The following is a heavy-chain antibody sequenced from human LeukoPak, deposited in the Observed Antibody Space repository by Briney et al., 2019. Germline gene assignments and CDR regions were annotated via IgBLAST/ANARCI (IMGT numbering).Heavy chain of an antibody. J-gene: IGHJ4*02. CDR1: GGSISSGSYY. V-gene: IGHV4-61*02. D-gene: IGHD5-24*01. CDR3: ARSEMATGDFDY. CDR2: IYTSGST. Sequence: SETLSLTCTVSGGSISSGSYYWSWIRQPAGKGLEWIGRIYTSGSTNYNPSLKSRVTISVDTSKNQFSLKLSSVTAADTAVYYCARSEMATGDFDYWGQGTLVTVSS.